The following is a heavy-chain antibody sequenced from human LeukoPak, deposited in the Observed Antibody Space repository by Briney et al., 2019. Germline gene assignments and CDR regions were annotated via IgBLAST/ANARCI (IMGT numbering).Heavy chain of an antibody. CDR3: AKGAVTAIYDYYYMDV. V-gene: IGHV3-23*01. CDR1: GFTFSSYA. D-gene: IGHD2-21*02. J-gene: IGHJ6*03. CDR2: ISGSGGST. Sequence: GGSLRLSCAASGFTFSSYAMSWVRQAPGKGLEWVSAISGSGGSTYYADSVKGRFTISRDNSKNTLYLQMNSLRAEDTAVYYCAKGAVTAIYDYYYMDVWGKGTTVTVSS.